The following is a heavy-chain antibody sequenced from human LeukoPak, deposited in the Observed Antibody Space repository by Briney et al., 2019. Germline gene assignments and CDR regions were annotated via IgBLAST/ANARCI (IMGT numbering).Heavy chain of an antibody. J-gene: IGHJ4*02. CDR3: ADSEFDIPASFDL. Sequence: GGSLRLSCAASTFVFSVSSMNWVRQAPGKGLEWVSSISRGGNAKYYADSVKGRFTISRDNAKNSLYLQMDSLRVEDTAVFCAADSEFDIPASFDLWGQGTLVTVSS. V-gene: IGHV3-21*01. D-gene: IGHD2-21*01. CDR1: TFVFSVSS. CDR2: ISRGGNAK.